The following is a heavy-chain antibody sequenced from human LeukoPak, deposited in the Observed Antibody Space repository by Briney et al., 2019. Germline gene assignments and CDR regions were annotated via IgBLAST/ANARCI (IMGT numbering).Heavy chain of an antibody. CDR2: ISTYNGNT. Sequence: ASVKVSCKASGYTFGTYGITWVRQAPGQGLEWMGWISTYNGNTNYAQKLQGRVTTTTDTSTATAYMELRSLRTDDTAVYYCARYQLRVITGSRDYYMDVWGKGTTVTVSS. V-gene: IGHV1-18*01. CDR3: ARYQLRVITGSRDYYMDV. CDR1: GYTFGTYG. J-gene: IGHJ6*03. D-gene: IGHD2-21*01.